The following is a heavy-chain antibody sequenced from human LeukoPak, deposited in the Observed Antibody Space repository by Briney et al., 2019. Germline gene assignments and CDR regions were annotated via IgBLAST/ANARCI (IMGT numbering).Heavy chain of an antibody. D-gene: IGHD3-22*01. J-gene: IGHJ3*02. V-gene: IGHV1-18*01. Sequence: ASVKVSCKASGYTFTSYGISWARQAPGQGLEWMGWISAYNGNTNYAQKLQGRVTMTTDTSTSTAYMELRSLRSDDTAVYYCARGVGYYYDSSGYRPLRAFDIWGQGTMVTVSS. CDR3: ARGVGYYYDSSGYRPLRAFDI. CDR1: GYTFTSYG. CDR2: ISAYNGNT.